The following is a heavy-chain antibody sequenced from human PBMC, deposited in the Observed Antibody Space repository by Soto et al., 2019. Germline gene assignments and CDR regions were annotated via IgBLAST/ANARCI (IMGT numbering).Heavy chain of an antibody. CDR2: ITAYNGNT. CDR1: GYTLPSYG. CDR3: ARDYDYDFWSGYFDY. D-gene: IGHD3-3*01. Sequence: ASVKVSCKASGYTLPSYGISWVRQAPGQGLEWMGWITAYNGNTNNAQKLQGRVTMTTDTSTSTAYMELRSLRSDDTAVYYCARDYDYDFWSGYFDYWGQGTLVTVSS. V-gene: IGHV1-18*01. J-gene: IGHJ4*02.